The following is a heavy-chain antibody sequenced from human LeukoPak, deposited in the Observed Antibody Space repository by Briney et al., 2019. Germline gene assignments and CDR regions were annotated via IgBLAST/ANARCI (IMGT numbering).Heavy chain of an antibody. CDR1: GGSISSSSYY. CDR2: IYYSGST. CDR3: ARPSQWEPYNAFDI. V-gene: IGHV4-39*07. D-gene: IGHD1-26*01. Sequence: TSETLSLTCTVSGGSISSSSYYWGWIRQPPGKGLEWIGSIYYSGSTYYNPSLKSRVTISVDTSKNQFSLKLSSVTAADTAVYYCARPSQWEPYNAFDIWGQGTMVTVSS. J-gene: IGHJ3*02.